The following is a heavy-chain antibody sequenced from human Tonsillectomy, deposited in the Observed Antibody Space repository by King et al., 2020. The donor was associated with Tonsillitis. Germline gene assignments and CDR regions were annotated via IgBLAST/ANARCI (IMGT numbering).Heavy chain of an antibody. D-gene: IGHD6-13*01. CDR2: MSYDGSNK. CDR3: AKGKAAAAYHYFGMDV. CDR1: GFTFSDYG. J-gene: IGHJ6*02. V-gene: IGHV3-30*18. Sequence: VQLVESGGGVVQPGRSLRLSCAASGFTFSDYGMHWVRQAPGKGLEWVAVMSYDGSNKYYADSVKGRFTISRDNSKNTLYLQMNSLRAEDTAVYYCAKGKAAAAYHYFGMDVGGQGTTVTVSS.